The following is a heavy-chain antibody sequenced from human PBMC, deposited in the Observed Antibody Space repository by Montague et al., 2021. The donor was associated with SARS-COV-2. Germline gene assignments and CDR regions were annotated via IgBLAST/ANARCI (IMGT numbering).Heavy chain of an antibody. J-gene: IGHJ3*02. CDR1: GGSISSYY. Sequence: SETLSLTCTVSGGSISSYYWSWIRQPPGKGLEWIGYIYYSGSTNYNPSLKSRVTISLDTSKNQFSLKLNSVTAADTAAYYRARGNYGPDAFDIWGQGTMVTVSS. CDR3: ARGNYGPDAFDI. D-gene: IGHD3-10*01. V-gene: IGHV4-59*01. CDR2: IYYSGST.